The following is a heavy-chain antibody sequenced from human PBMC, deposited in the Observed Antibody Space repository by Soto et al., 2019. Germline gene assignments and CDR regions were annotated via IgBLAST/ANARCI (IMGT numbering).Heavy chain of an antibody. V-gene: IGHV1-69*01. J-gene: IGHJ6*02. CDR3: ARSQGGSSSLDIYYYYYYGMDV. Sequence: QVQLVQSGAEVKKPGSSVTVSCKAPGGTFSSYAISWVRQAPGQGLEWMGGIIPIFGTATYAQKFQGRVTITADESTSTGYMELSSLRSEDTAVYYCARSQGGSSSLDIYYYYYYGMDVWGQGTTVTVSS. CDR1: GGTFSSYA. CDR2: IIPIFGTA. D-gene: IGHD2-15*01.